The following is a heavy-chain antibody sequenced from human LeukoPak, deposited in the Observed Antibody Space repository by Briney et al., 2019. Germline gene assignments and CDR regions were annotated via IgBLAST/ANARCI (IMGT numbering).Heavy chain of an antibody. V-gene: IGHV4-59*01. J-gene: IGHJ3*02. CDR1: GGSISSYY. D-gene: IGHD3-10*01. Sequence: SETLSLTCTIPGGSISSYYWSWIRQPPGKGLEWIGYIYYSGSTDYNPSLKSRVTISVDTSKNRFSLKLSSVTAADTAVYYCERGGEIYAFDIWGQGTVVTVSS. CDR3: ERGGEIYAFDI. CDR2: IYYSGST.